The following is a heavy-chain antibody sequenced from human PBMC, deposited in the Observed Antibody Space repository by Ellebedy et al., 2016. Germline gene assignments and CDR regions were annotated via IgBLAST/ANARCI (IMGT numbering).Heavy chain of an antibody. V-gene: IGHV3-33*01. CDR1: GFTFSSYG. Sequence: GGSLRLSCAASGFTFSSYGMHWVRQAPGKGLEWVAVIWYDGSNKYYADSVKGRFTISRDNSKNTLYLQMNSLRAEDTAVYYCARDKGPPSSSWYSYYYYYGMDVWGQGTTVTVSS. CDR3: ARDKGPPSSSWYSYYYYYGMDV. D-gene: IGHD6-13*01. J-gene: IGHJ6*02. CDR2: IWYDGSNK.